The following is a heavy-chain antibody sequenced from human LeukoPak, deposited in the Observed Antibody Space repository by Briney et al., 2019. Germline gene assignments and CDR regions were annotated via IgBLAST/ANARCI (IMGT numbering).Heavy chain of an antibody. D-gene: IGHD3-22*01. J-gene: IGHJ3*02. CDR2: IYYSGST. V-gene: IGHV4-59*01. Sequence: SETLSLTCTVSGGTISSYYWSWIRQPPGKGLEWIGYIYYSGSTNYNPSLKSRVTISVDTSKNQFSLKLSSVTAADTAVYYCARAEDSSGYYVAAFDIWGQGTMVTVSS. CDR1: GGTISSYY. CDR3: ARAEDSSGYYVAAFDI.